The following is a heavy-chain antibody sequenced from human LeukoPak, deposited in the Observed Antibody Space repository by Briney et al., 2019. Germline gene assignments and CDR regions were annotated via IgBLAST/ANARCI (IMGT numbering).Heavy chain of an antibody. V-gene: IGHV3-30*04. CDR2: ISYDGSNK. D-gene: IGHD6-19*01. CDR3: MGSGWYGDY. CDR1: GFTFSSYA. J-gene: IGHJ4*02. Sequence: PGGSLRLSCAASGFTFSSYAMHWVRQAPGKGLEWVAVISYDGSNKYYADSVKGRFTISRDNSKNTLYLQMNSLRAEDTAVYYCMGSGWYGDYWGQGTLVTVSS.